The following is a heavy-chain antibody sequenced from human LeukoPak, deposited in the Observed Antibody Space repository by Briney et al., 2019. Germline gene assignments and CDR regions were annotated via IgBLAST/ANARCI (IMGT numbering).Heavy chain of an antibody. Sequence: PGGSLRLSCAASGFTFSSYAMSWVRQAPGKGLEWVSAISGSGGSTYYADSVKGRFTISRDNPKNTLYLQMNSLRAEDTAVYYCAKDGFCGGDCYYSNWGQGTLVTVSS. J-gene: IGHJ4*02. CDR3: AKDGFCGGDCYYSN. D-gene: IGHD2-21*02. V-gene: IGHV3-23*01. CDR1: GFTFSSYA. CDR2: ISGSGGST.